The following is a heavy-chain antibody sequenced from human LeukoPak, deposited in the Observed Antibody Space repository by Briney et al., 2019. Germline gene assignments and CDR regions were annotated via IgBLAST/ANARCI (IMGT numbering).Heavy chain of an antibody. V-gene: IGHV6-1*01. D-gene: IGHD2-8*01. CDR1: GDSVSSNSAA. CDR3: ARAQGVSGMNWFDP. Sequence: SQTLSLTCGISGDSVSSNSAARNWIRQSPSRGLEWLGRTYYRSKWYNDYAVTVKSRITINPDTSKNQFSLQLNSVTPDDTAVYYCARAQGVSGMNWFDPWGQGTLVAVSS. J-gene: IGHJ5*02. CDR2: TYYRSKWYN.